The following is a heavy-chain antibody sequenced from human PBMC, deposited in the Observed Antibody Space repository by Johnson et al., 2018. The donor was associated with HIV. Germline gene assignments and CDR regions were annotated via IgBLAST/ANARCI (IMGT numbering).Heavy chain of an antibody. CDR1: GFTFSSFT. V-gene: IGHV3-30*04. Sequence: QVQLLESGGGVVRPGRSLRLSCAASGFTFSSFTMHWVRQAPGKGLEWVAVISDDVSSTFYVDSVKGRFTISRDNSNNTLYLQMSGLSAEDTALYYCARGPLFYYSSGLWAFDIWGQGTMVTVSS. D-gene: IGHD3-10*01. CDR2: ISDDVSST. J-gene: IGHJ3*02. CDR3: ARGPLFYYSSGLWAFDI.